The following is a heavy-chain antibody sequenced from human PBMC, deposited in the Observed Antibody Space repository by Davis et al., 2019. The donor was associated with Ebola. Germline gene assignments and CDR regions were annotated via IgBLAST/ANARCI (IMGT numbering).Heavy chain of an antibody. Sequence: SVKVSCKASGGTFSSYAISWVRLAPGQGLEWMGRIIPILGIANYAQKFQGRVTITADKSTSTAYMELSSLRSEDTAVYYCARDLRWELPTDYWGQGTLVTVSS. CDR3: ARDLRWELPTDY. CDR2: IIPILGIA. V-gene: IGHV1-69*04. D-gene: IGHD1-26*01. J-gene: IGHJ4*02. CDR1: GGTFSSYA.